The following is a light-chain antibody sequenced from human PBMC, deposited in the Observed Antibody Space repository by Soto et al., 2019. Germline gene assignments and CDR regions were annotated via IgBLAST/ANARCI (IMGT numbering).Light chain of an antibody. Sequence: EIVLTQSPASLSLSPGDRATRSCRASQSVPRNLAWYQQRPGQAPRILIYDASTRATGIPARFSGSGSGTDFTLTISRLEPEDFAVYYCQQYGSSPGCTLGPGTE. J-gene: IGKJ3*01. CDR3: QQYGSSPGCT. V-gene: IGKV3-20*01. CDR1: QSVPRN. CDR2: DAS.